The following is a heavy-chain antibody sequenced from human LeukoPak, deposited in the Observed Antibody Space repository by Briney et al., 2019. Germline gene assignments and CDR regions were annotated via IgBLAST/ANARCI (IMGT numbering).Heavy chain of an antibody. Sequence: PGVSLRLSCAASGFTVSSNYMSWVRQAPGKGLEWVSVIYSGGSTYYADSVKGRFTISRDNSKNTLYLQMNSLRAEDTAVYYCASLPTVTTGRYYFDYWGQGTLVTVSS. CDR2: IYSGGST. D-gene: IGHD4-17*01. V-gene: IGHV3-66*01. CDR1: GFTVSSNY. CDR3: ASLPTVTTGRYYFDY. J-gene: IGHJ4*02.